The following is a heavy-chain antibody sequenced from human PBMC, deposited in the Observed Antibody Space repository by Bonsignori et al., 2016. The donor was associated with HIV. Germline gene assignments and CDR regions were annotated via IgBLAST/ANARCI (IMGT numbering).Heavy chain of an antibody. CDR3: ARDYGDYYDY. J-gene: IGHJ4*02. D-gene: IGHD4-17*01. CDR2: INSDGSST. V-gene: IGHV3-74*01. Sequence: WIRQPPGKGLVWVSRINSDGSSTTYADSVKGRFTISRDNAKNTLYLQMNSLRAEDTAVYYCARDYGDYYDYWGQGTLVTVSS.